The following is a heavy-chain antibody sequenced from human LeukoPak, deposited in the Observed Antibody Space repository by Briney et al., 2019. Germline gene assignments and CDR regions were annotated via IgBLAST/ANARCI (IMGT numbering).Heavy chain of an antibody. D-gene: IGHD2-8*02. J-gene: IGHJ4*02. Sequence: ESGPGLVKPSQTLSLTCTVSGGSITSGIYYWGWIRQPAGKGLEWIGRLYTDGSTRYNPALKSRATISVDTSKSQFSLKLSSVTAADTAVYYCARLVGGVGYFDYWGQGILVTVSS. CDR2: LYTDGST. CDR3: ARLVGGVGYFDY. CDR1: GGSITSGIYY. V-gene: IGHV4-61*02.